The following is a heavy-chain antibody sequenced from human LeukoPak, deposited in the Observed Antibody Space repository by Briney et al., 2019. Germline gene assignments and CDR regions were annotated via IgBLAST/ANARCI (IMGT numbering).Heavy chain of an antibody. CDR1: GYTFTTYA. CDR2: INTNTGNP. V-gene: IGHV7-4-1*02. J-gene: IGHJ4*02. CDR3: ARDLRLLRYCSRTSCYSGGGY. Sequence: ASVKVSCKASGYTFTTYAMNWVRQAPGQGLEWMGWINTNTGNPTYAQGFTGRFVFSLDTSVSTAYLQISSLKTEDTAVYYCARDLRLLRYCSRTSCYSGGGYWGQGTLVTVSS. D-gene: IGHD2-2*01.